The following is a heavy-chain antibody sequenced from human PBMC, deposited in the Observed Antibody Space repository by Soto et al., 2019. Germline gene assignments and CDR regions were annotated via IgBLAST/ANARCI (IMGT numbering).Heavy chain of an antibody. CDR1: GFTFSNAW. D-gene: IGHD3-22*01. CDR3: TKPYYYDSSGYYWKKTAFDI. Sequence: GLLILSCGGAGFTFSNAWMTWVRQAPGKGLEWVGRIRIATDGGTTDYAAPMKGRFTISRDDSINTLYLQMNSLKTEDTAVYYCTKPYYYDSSGYYWKKTAFDIWGQGTMVTV. J-gene: IGHJ3*02. V-gene: IGHV3-15*01. CDR2: IRIATDGGTT.